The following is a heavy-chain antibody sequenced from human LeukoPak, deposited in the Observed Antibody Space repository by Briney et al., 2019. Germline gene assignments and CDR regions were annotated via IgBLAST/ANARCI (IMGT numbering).Heavy chain of an antibody. V-gene: IGHV1-69*13. CDR1: GYTFTSYG. J-gene: IGHJ3*02. CDR2: SNPIFGTT. CDR3: ARGTTVTTAVLVPNDAFDI. Sequence: SVKVSCKASGYTFTSYGINWVRQAPGQGLEWMGGSNPIFGTTNFAPKFQGRVTIAADESTSTAYMELTSLKSEDTAVYYCARGTTVTTAVLVPNDAFDIWGQGTMVTVSS. D-gene: IGHD4-17*01.